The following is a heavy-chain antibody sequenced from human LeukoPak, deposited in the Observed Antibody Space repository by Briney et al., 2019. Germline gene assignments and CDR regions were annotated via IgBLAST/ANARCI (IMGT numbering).Heavy chain of an antibody. CDR1: GFTFSSHG. V-gene: IGHV3-23*01. Sequence: GGTLRLSCAASGFTFSSHGMNWVRQAPGEGLEWVSGISPNGVIKYYADSVKGRFTISRDSSKNTLYLQMNSLGGEDTALYYCAKGRWGLTINNFDLWGQGTMVTVSS. CDR3: AKGRWGLTINNFDL. CDR2: ISPNGVIK. J-gene: IGHJ3*01. D-gene: IGHD2-21*02.